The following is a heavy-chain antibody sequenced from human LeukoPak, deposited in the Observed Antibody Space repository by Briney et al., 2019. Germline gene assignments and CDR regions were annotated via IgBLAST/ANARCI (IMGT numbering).Heavy chain of an antibody. D-gene: IGHD3-10*01. CDR2: INHSGST. Sequence: PSETLSLTCTVSDYSFNSGYYWAWIRQPPGKGLEWIGEINHSGSTNYNPSLKSRVTISVDMSKNQFSLKLSSVTAADTAVYYCAGPGAGDLDYWGQGTLVTVSS. V-gene: IGHV4-38-2*02. CDR1: DYSFNSGYY. CDR3: AGPGAGDLDY. J-gene: IGHJ4*02.